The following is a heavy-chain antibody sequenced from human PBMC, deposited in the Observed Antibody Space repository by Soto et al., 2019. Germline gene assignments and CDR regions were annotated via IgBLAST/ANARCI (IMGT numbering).Heavy chain of an antibody. J-gene: IGHJ6*02. V-gene: IGHV3-30-3*01. CDR1: GFTFSSYA. CDR2: ISYDGSNK. CDR3: ARDLSSSWLYYYCMDV. Sequence: GGSLRLSCAASGFTFSSYAMHWVRQAPGKGLEWVAVISYDGSNKYYADSVKGRFTISRDNSKNTLYLQMNSLRAEDTAVYYCARDLSSSWLYYYCMDVWGQGTTVTAP. D-gene: IGHD6-13*01.